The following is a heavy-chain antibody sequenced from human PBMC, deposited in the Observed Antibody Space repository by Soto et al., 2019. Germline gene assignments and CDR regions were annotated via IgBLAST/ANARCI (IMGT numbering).Heavy chain of an antibody. D-gene: IGHD2-8*02. CDR2: ISYTGST. V-gene: IGHV4-59*12. Sequence: LVILSLRWTVAGGSIGGYCCSWIRQPPGKGLEYIGYISYTGSTNYNPSLKSRVTISVDTSKNQFSLKLTSVNAADTAVYYCARDKITGLFDYWGQGTLVTVSS. J-gene: IGHJ4*02. CDR3: ARDKITGLFDY. CDR1: GGSIGGYC.